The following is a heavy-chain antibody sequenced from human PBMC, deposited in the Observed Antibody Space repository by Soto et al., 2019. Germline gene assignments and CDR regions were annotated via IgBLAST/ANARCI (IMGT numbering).Heavy chain of an antibody. Sequence: LAILSLTYTVSGASVSSPTHYWNWIRQSPGKGLEWIGFVYYSGITNYSPSLKSRVTISLDTSKDQFSLRLTSVTAADTDVYYCARTRDNDIYYYYALEGWCQVTPVT. CDR1: GASVSSPTHY. CDR2: VYYSGIT. D-gene: IGHD3-9*01. CDR3: ARTRDNDIYYYYALEG. V-gene: IGHV4-61*01. J-gene: IGHJ6*02.